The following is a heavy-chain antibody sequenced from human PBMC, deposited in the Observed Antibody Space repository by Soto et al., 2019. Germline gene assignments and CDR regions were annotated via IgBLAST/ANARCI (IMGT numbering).Heavy chain of an antibody. CDR3: ASMEVVRGLNRDY. CDR1: GGSFRGYY. CDR2: INHSGST. D-gene: IGHD3-10*01. Sequence: QVQLQQWGAGLLKPSETLSLTCAVYGGSFRGYYWSWIRQPPGKGLEWIGEINHSGSTNYNPSLKSRVTISVDTSKNQFSLKLSSVPAADTAVYYCASMEVVRGLNRDYWGQGTLVTVSS. V-gene: IGHV4-34*01. J-gene: IGHJ4*02.